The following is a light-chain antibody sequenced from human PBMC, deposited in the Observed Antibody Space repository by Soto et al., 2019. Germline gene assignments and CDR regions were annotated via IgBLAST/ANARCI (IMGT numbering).Light chain of an antibody. Sequence: IHMTQSPSSLSASVGDRVTITCRASQRITTYLNWYQQKPGKAPKLLISTAATLQGGVPSRFSGSRSGTDFTLTITTLPPEDFATYFCQQSYSTPYTFGQGTKLEIK. V-gene: IGKV1-39*01. J-gene: IGKJ2*01. CDR1: QRITTY. CDR2: TAA. CDR3: QQSYSTPYT.